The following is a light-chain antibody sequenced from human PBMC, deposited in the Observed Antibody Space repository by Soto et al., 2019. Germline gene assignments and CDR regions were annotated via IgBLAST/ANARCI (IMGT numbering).Light chain of an antibody. V-gene: IGLV2-14*01. CDR1: SSAVGGYNY. J-gene: IGLJ1*01. CDR3: SSYTSSSTL. CDR2: AVT. Sequence: QSVLTQPASVSGSPGQSITISCTGTSSAVGGYNYVSWYQQHPGKAPKLMIYAVTDRPSGVSSRFSGSKSGNTASLTISGLQAEDEADYYCSSYTSSSTLFGTGTKLTVL.